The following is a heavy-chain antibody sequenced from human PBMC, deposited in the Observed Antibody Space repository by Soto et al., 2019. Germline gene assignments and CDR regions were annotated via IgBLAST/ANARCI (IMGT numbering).Heavy chain of an antibody. D-gene: IGHD5-12*01. CDR2: INPTGSMT. J-gene: IGHJ3*02. CDR1: GYSFITSYH. V-gene: IGHV1-46*04. Sequence: QVQLVQSGAEVKKPGASVKVSCKASGYSFITSYHMHWVRQAPGQGLEWMGIINPTGSMTRYSQKWQGRLTMTRDTSTATDYMELSNLTSEDTAVYFCARDTGYDHDAFDIWGQGTRVTVSS. CDR3: ARDTGYDHDAFDI.